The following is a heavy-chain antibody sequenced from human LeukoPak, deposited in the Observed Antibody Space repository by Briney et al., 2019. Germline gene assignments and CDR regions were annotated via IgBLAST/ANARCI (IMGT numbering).Heavy chain of an antibody. CDR3: ARVMTYGSGSYYSTSDYYYMDV. CDR2: IYTSGST. Sequence: SETLSLTCTVSGGSISSYYWSWIRQPARKGLEWIGRIYTSGSTNYSPSLKSRVTMSVDTSKNQFSLKLSSATAADTAVYYCARVMTYGSGSYYSTSDYYYMDVWGKGTTVTISS. D-gene: IGHD3-10*01. CDR1: GGSISSYY. J-gene: IGHJ6*03. V-gene: IGHV4-4*07.